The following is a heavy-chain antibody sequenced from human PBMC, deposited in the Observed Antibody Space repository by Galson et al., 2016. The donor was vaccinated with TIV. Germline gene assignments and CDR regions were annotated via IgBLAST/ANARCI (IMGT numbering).Heavy chain of an antibody. CDR1: GFTFSSYI. CDR3: AKEENSGYYPNDAFDF. V-gene: IGHV3-30*18. Sequence: SLRLSCAASGFTFSSYIMHWVRQAPGKGLEWVAVIAYDGSYKHYAGSVKGRFIVSRDNSKTTLDLQMNSLGAEDTALYYCAKEENSGYYPNDAFDFWGQGTMVTVS. CDR2: IAYDGSYK. J-gene: IGHJ3*01. D-gene: IGHD3-3*01.